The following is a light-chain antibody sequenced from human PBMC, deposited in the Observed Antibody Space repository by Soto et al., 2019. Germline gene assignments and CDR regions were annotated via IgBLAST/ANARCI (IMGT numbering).Light chain of an antibody. CDR1: QSLVHSDGTAY. J-gene: IGKJ5*01. CDR3: MQGTHWPIT. V-gene: IGKV2-30*02. CDR2: KVS. Sequence: DVVMTQSLRSLHVTRGQRASISCRSNQSLVHSDGTAYFSWFQQRPGRSPRRLIYKVSNRDSGVPARFSGSGSGTDFALKSSRVEAEDVGVYYCMQGTHWPITFGQGTRLEIK.